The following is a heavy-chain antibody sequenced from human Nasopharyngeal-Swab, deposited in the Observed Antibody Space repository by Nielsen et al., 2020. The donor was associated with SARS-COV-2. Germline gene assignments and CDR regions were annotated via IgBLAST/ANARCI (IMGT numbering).Heavy chain of an antibody. CDR1: GFTLRSYD. V-gene: IGHV3-13*01. Sequence: GESLKISCAASGFTLRSYDVPWVRQTTGEGLEWVSVIASSGSTSYLDSVRGRFTVSRDNVKNSVYLQMNSLRAGDTAVYYCAREQLCIRGTRCLDAFDIWGQGTMVTVSS. J-gene: IGHJ3*02. CDR3: AREQLCIRGTRCLDAFDI. CDR2: IASSGST. D-gene: IGHD2-2*01.